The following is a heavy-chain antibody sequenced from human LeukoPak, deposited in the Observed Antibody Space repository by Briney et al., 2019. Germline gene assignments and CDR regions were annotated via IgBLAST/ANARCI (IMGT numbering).Heavy chain of an antibody. J-gene: IGHJ5*02. CDR1: GFTFSSYG. CDR3: ARAEGYCSSTSCYWWFDL. CDR2: IWYDGSNK. Sequence: GGSLRLSCAAPGFTFSSYGMHWVRQAPGKGLEWVAVIWYDGSNKYYADSVKGRFTISRDNSKNTLYLQMSSRGDEDTAAYYCARAEGYCSSTSCYWWFDLWGQGTLVTVSS. D-gene: IGHD2-2*01. V-gene: IGHV3-33*01.